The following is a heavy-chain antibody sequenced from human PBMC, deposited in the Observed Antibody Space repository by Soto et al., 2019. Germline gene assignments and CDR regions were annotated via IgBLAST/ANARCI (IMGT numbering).Heavy chain of an antibody. D-gene: IGHD2-8*01. CDR1: GYTLTELS. J-gene: IGHJ4*02. CDR3: ATTYCTNGVCYTPPDY. Sequence: ASVKVSCKVSGYTLTELSMHWVRQAPGKGLEWMGGFDPEDGETIYAQKFQGRVTMTEDTSTDTAYMELSSLRSEDTAVYYCATTYCTNGVCYTPPDYWGQGTLVTVSS. V-gene: IGHV1-24*01. CDR2: FDPEDGET.